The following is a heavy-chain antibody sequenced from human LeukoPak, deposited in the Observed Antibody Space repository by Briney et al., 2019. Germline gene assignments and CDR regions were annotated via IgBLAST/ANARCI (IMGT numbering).Heavy chain of an antibody. CDR3: ARAGTVTSFDY. J-gene: IGHJ4*02. D-gene: IGHD4-17*01. Sequence: PSQTLSLTRTLSRVSISIGGYYCSWIRHHPGKCLEWIGYIYYSGSTYYNPTLKSRVTISVDTSKNQFSLKLSSVTAADTAVYYCARAGTVTSFDYWGQGTLVTVSS. CDR2: IYYSGST. CDR1: RVSISIGGYY. V-gene: IGHV4-31*02.